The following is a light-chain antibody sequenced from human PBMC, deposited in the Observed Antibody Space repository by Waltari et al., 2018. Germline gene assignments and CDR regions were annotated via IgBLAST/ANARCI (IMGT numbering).Light chain of an antibody. CDR2: TAS. Sequence: DIQLTQSPSFLSASVGDRVTITCRASQGISSYLAWYQQKPGKATKLLIYTASTLQSGVPSMFSGSGSGTEFTLTISSLQPEDFATYYCQHLNSYPVTFGQGTKLEIK. CDR3: QHLNSYPVT. CDR1: QGISSY. J-gene: IGKJ2*01. V-gene: IGKV1-9*01.